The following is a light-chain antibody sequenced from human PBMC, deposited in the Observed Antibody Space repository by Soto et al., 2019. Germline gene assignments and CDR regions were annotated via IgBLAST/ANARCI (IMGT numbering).Light chain of an antibody. CDR2: DAS. V-gene: IGKV1-5*01. J-gene: IGKJ1*01. CDR1: QSISNW. Sequence: IQMTQSTTTLSASVGDRVTITCRASQSISNWLAWYQQKPGKAPKLLIYDASSLESGVPSRFSGSGSGTEFTLTISSLQPDDFATYYCQKYNSYLWTFGQGTKVDIK. CDR3: QKYNSYLWT.